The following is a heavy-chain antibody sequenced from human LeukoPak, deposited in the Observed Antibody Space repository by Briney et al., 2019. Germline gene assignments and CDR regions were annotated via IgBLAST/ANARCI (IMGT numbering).Heavy chain of an antibody. D-gene: IGHD6-6*01. J-gene: IGHJ3*02. CDR2: INHSGST. Sequence: PSETLSLTCAVYGGSFSGYYWSWIRQPPGKGLEWIGEINHSGSTNFNPSLKSRVTIPVDTSKNQFSLKLSSVTAADTAVYYCGRVRAGSSSPSVRDAFDIWGQGTMVTVSS. CDR3: GRVRAGSSSPSVRDAFDI. CDR1: GGSFSGYY. V-gene: IGHV4-34*01.